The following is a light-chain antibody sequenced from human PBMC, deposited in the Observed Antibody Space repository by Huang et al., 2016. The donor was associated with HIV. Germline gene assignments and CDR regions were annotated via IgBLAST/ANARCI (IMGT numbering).Light chain of an antibody. CDR3: QQYNNWPPMYT. CDR1: QSVSSN. V-gene: IGKV3-15*01. Sequence: EIVMTQSPATLSVSPGERATLSCRASQSVSSNLAWYQQKPGQAPRLLIYDASTRATGIPARFGGSGSGTEFTLTISSLQSEDFAVYFCQQYNNWPPMYTFGQGTKLEIK. CDR2: DAS. J-gene: IGKJ2*01.